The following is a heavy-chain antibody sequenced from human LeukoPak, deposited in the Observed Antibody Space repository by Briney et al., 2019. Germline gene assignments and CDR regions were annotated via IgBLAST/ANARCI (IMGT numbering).Heavy chain of an antibody. J-gene: IGHJ4*02. CDR1: GFTFSNSA. CDR2: ISTDGSRI. Sequence: PGGSLRLSCAASGFTFSNSAMYWVRQAPGKGLEYVSVISTDGSRIYYADSVKGRFTIPRDNSKNTLYLQMGSLRAEDMAVYYCTRGLAISTSGWYDTFDYWGQGALVTVSS. V-gene: IGHV3-64*02. D-gene: IGHD6-19*01. CDR3: TRGLAISTSGWYDTFDY.